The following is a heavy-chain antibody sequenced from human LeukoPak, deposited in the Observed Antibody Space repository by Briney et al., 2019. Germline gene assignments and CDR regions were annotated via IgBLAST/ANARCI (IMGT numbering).Heavy chain of an antibody. CDR2: IYYSGST. CDR3: ARGSSGYYFLNY. V-gene: IGHV4-59*01. Sequence: SETLSLTCTVSGGSISSYYWSWIRQPPGKGLEWIGYIYYSGSTNYNPSLKSRVTISVDTSKNQFSLKLSSVTAADTAVYYCARGSSGYYFLNYWGQGTLVTVSS. D-gene: IGHD3-22*01. CDR1: GGSISSYY. J-gene: IGHJ4*02.